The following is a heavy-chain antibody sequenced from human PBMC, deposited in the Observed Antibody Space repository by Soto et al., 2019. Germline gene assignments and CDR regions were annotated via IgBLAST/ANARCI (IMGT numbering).Heavy chain of an antibody. CDR3: ARSIVVVTALDY. J-gene: IGHJ4*02. D-gene: IGHD2-21*02. V-gene: IGHV1-3*05. CDR1: GYTFTSYA. CDR2: INAGNGNT. Sequence: QVQLVQSGAEEKKPGASLKVSCKASGYTFTSYAMHWVRQAPGQRLEWMGWINAGNGNTKYSQKLQGRVTITRDTSAGTAYMELSSLRSEDTAVYYCARSIVVVTALDYWGQGTLVTVSS.